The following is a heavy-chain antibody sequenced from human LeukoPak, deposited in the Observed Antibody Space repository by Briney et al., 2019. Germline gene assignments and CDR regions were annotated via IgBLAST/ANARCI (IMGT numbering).Heavy chain of an antibody. J-gene: IGHJ4*02. CDR1: GFTFSSYS. V-gene: IGHV3-48*01. D-gene: IGHD3-16*01. CDR2: ISSSSSTI. CDR3: ARDPGGLNFDY. Sequence: GGSLRLSCAASGFTFSSYSMNWVRQAPGKGLEWVSYISSSSSTIYYADSVKGRFTISRDNAKNSLYLQMNSLRAEDTAVYYCARDPGGLNFDYWGQGTLVTVSS.